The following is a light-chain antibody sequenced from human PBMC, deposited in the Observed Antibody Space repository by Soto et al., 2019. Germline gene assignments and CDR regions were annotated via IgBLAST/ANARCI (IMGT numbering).Light chain of an antibody. CDR1: QSVSSSY. CDR3: QQYCSSSWT. J-gene: IGKJ1*01. Sequence: EIVLTQSPGTLSLSPGERATLSCRASQSVSSSYLAWYQQTPGQSPRLLIYGASSSATGIPDRFSGSGSGTDFTLTISRLEPEAIAVYYCQQYCSSSWTVGQGTKVDIK. CDR2: GAS. V-gene: IGKV3-20*01.